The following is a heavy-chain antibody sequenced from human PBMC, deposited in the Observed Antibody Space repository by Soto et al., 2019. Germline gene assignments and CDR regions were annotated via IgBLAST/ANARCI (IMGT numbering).Heavy chain of an antibody. Sequence: SETLSLTCAVYGGSFSDYYWSWIRQPPGKGLEWIGEINHSGSTNYNPSLKSRVTISVDTSKNQFSLKLSSVTAADTAVYYCASRSDDHGSWFDPWGQGTLVTVSS. CDR2: INHSGST. CDR1: GGSFSDYY. J-gene: IGHJ5*02. D-gene: IGHD1-26*01. CDR3: ASRSDDHGSWFDP. V-gene: IGHV4-34*01.